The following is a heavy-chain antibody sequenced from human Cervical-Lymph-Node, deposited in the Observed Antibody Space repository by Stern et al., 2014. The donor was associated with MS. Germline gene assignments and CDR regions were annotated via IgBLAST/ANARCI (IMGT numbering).Heavy chain of an antibody. CDR3: ATVILTVPYGMDV. CDR1: GFSVRGTY. D-gene: IGHD2-15*01. V-gene: IGHV3-66*01. Sequence: VQLAESGGGLVQPGGSLRISCTASGFSVRGTYMAWVRQGPGKGLESVSAIFSGETTYYGDSVKGRFTISRDSSKNTLHLQMNTLRAEDTAVYYCATVILTVPYGMDVWGHGTTVTVSS. CDR2: IFSGETT. J-gene: IGHJ6*02.